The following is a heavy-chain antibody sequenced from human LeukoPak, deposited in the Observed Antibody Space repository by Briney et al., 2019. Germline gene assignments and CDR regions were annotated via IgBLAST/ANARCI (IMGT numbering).Heavy chain of an antibody. CDR3: ARDSMYAFDI. V-gene: IGHV3-48*01. Sequence: PGGSLRLSCAASGFTFSSYSMNWVRQAPGKGLEWISYFSTSSGTISYADSVKGRFTISRDNAKNSLYLQMNSLSAEDKAVYYCARDSMYAFDIWGQGTMVTVSS. CDR1: GFTFSSYS. CDR2: FSTSSGTI. J-gene: IGHJ3*02. D-gene: IGHD2-2*01.